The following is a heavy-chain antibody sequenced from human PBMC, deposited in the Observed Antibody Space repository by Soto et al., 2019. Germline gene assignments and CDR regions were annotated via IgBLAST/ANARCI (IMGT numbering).Heavy chain of an antibody. CDR2: ISYDGSNK. V-gene: IGHV3-30*18. D-gene: IGHD6-19*01. CDR1: GFTFSSYG. Sequence: QVQLVESGGGVVQPGRSLRLSCAASGFTFSSYGMHWVRQAPGKGLEWVAVISYDGSNKYYADSVKGRFTISRDNSKNTLYLQMNSLRAEDTAVYYCAKSSGWNRDSPFDYWGQGTLVTVSS. CDR3: AKSSGWNRDSPFDY. J-gene: IGHJ4*02.